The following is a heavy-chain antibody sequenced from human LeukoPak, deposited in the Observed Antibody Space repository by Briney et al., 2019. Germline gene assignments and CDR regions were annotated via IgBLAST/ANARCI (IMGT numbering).Heavy chain of an antibody. D-gene: IGHD3-3*01. CDR3: ARDRRAIFGAVTNDY. CDR1: GFTFSSYS. Sequence: GGSLRLSCAASGFTFSSYSMNWVRQAPGKGLEWVSSISSSSSYIYYADSVKGRFTISRDNAKNSLYLQMNSLRAEDTAVYYCARDRRAIFGAVTNDYWGQGTLVTVSS. CDR2: ISSSSSYI. V-gene: IGHV3-21*01. J-gene: IGHJ4*02.